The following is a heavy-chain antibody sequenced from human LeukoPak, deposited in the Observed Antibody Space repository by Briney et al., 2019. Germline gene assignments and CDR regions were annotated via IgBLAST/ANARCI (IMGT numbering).Heavy chain of an antibody. J-gene: IGHJ4*02. CDR3: ARGGSRAGGGYDYLFDY. V-gene: IGHV4-30-2*01. CDR1: GGSISSGSYS. Sequence: PSETLSLTCTVSGGSISSGSYSWSWIRQPPGKGLEWIGYIYHSGSTYYNPSLKSRVTISVDRSKNQFSLKLSSVTAADTAVYYCARGGSRAGGGYDYLFDYWGQGTLVTVSS. D-gene: IGHD5-12*01. CDR2: IYHSGST.